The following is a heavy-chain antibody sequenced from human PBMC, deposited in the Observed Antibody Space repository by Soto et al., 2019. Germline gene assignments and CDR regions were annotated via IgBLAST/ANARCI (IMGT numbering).Heavy chain of an antibody. J-gene: IGHJ4*02. Sequence: EVQLFASGGGLVQPWGSLRLSCAASGFTFSSYAMSWVRQAPGKGLEWVSAISGSGGSTYYADSVKGRFNISRDNSKNPLYLQMNSLRAEDTAIYYCAKGEYNLNFGFWGQGNLVNVSS. CDR2: ISGSGGST. D-gene: IGHD1-20*01. V-gene: IGHV3-23*01. CDR1: GFTFSSYA. CDR3: AKGEYNLNFGF.